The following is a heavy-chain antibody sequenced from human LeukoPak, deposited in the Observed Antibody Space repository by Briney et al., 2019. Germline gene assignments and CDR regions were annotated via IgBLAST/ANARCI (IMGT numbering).Heavy chain of an antibody. CDR1: GGSISSGGYS. V-gene: IGHV4-30-2*01. D-gene: IGHD6-19*01. Sequence: SETLSLTCAVSGGSISSGGYSWRWLRQPPGRGLEWLGYIYHSGSTYYNPSLKSRVTISVDSAKNQFSLKRSSVTAADTAVYYCARVTAVAAEKYFQHWGQGTLVTVPS. CDR3: ARVTAVAAEKYFQH. CDR2: IYHSGST. J-gene: IGHJ1*01.